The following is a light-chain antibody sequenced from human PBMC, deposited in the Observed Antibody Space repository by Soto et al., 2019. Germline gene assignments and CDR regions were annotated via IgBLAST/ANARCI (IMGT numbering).Light chain of an antibody. Sequence: QSALTQPASVSGSPGQSITISCTGTSSDVGSYNLVSWYQQHPGKAPKLMIYEVTKRPPGVSNRFSGSKSGNTASLTISGLQAEDEADYSCCSYAGSNTFVFGTGTKLTVL. CDR3: CSYAGSNTFV. CDR2: EVT. V-gene: IGLV2-23*02. J-gene: IGLJ1*01. CDR1: SSDVGSYNL.